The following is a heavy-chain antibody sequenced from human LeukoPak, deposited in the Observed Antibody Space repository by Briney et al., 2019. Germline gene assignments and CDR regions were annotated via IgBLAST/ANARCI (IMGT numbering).Heavy chain of an antibody. CDR3: AKTPDY. V-gene: IGHV3-30*18. CDR2: ISYDGSNK. Sequence: PGGSLRLSCAASGFTFSSYGMHWVRQAPGKGLEWVAVISYDGSNKYYADSVKGRFTISRDNSKNTLYLQMNSLRAEDTAVYYCAKTPDYWGQGTLVTVSS. J-gene: IGHJ4*02. CDR1: GFTFSSYG.